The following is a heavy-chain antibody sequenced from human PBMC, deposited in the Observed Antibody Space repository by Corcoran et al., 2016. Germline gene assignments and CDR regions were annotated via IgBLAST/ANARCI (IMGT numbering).Heavy chain of an antibody. D-gene: IGHD3-10*01. CDR1: GYTFTSYG. V-gene: IGHV1-18*01. Sequence: QVQLVQSGAEVKKPGASVKVSCKTSGYTFTSYGISWVRQAPGQGLEWMGWISAYNGNTNYAQKLQGRVTMTTDTSTSTAYMELRSLRSDDTAVYYCAREDDTLGSGNGNWFDPWGQGTLVTVSS. CDR3: AREDDTLGSGNGNWFDP. J-gene: IGHJ5*02. CDR2: ISAYNGNT.